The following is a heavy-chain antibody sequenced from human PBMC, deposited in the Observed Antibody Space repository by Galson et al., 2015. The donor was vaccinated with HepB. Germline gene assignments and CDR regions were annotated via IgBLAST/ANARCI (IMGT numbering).Heavy chain of an antibody. CDR2: IDPSDSYT. CDR1: GYSFTSYW. Sequence: QSGAEVKKPGESLRISCKGSGYSFTSYWISWVRQMPGKGLEWMGRIDPSDSYTNYSPSFQGHVTISADKSISTAYLQWSSLKASDTAMYYCARRVTMVRGAHPFDYWGQATLVTVSS. J-gene: IGHJ4*02. V-gene: IGHV5-10-1*01. D-gene: IGHD3-10*01. CDR3: ARRVTMVRGAHPFDY.